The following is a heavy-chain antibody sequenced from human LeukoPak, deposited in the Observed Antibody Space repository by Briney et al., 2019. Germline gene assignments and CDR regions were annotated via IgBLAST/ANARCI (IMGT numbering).Heavy chain of an antibody. CDR2: ISYDGSNK. J-gene: IGHJ4*02. D-gene: IGHD3-22*01. CDR3: ARGDYYESRGYVAAY. V-gene: IGHV3-30*04. Sequence: PGGSLRLSCAASGFTFRSYAMHWARQAPGKGLEWVAVISYDGSNKYYADSVKGRFTISRDNSKNTLYLEMNSLRAEDTAVYYCARGDYYESRGYVAAYWGQGTLVTVSS. CDR1: GFTFRSYA.